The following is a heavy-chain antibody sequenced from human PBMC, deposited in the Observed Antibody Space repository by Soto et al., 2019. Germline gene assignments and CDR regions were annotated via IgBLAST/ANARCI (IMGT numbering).Heavy chain of an antibody. Sequence: QVTLKESGPVLVKPTETLTLTCTVSGFSLSTGRMGVSWIRQPPGKALEWLAHIFSDNERSYSTSMQGRLTISKDPSGSQVVLSMTNLYPVDTGTYYCVRMNADSYQFYYAMDVWGQGTTVTVSS. J-gene: IGHJ6*02. D-gene: IGHD4-17*01. CDR3: VRMNADSYQFYYAMDV. V-gene: IGHV2-26*01. CDR2: IFSDNER. CDR1: GFSLSTGRMG.